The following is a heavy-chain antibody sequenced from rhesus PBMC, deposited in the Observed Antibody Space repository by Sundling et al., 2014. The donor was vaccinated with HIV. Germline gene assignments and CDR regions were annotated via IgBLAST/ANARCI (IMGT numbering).Heavy chain of an antibody. CDR1: GVSITSSW. Sequence: QVQLQASGPGLVKPSETLSLTCAVSGVSITSSWWSWIRQSPGKGLEWIGRVSGNTGNTDYNPSLQSRVTLSRDLSKSQFSLNLRSLTAADTAVYFCARAVWTGYAQEAAFDFWGQGVRVTVSS. CDR3: ARAVWTGYAQEAAFDF. D-gene: IGHD3-3*01. V-gene: IGHV4-173*01. CDR2: VSGNTGNT. J-gene: IGHJ3*01.